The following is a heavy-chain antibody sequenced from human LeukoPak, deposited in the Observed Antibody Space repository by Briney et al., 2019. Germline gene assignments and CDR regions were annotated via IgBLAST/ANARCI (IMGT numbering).Heavy chain of an antibody. CDR2: INSDGSEG. CDR1: GVTFSGFW. D-gene: IGHD6-6*01. V-gene: IGHV3-7*03. J-gene: IGHJ3*01. CDR3: ARSSYSSSSSV. Sequence: GGSLRLSCAVSGVTFSGFWMSWSRQAPGEGLEWVASINSDGSEGYYADVVKGRFTISRDNAKNSLYLQINSLRAEDTAVYYCARSSYSSSSSVWGQGTMVTVSS.